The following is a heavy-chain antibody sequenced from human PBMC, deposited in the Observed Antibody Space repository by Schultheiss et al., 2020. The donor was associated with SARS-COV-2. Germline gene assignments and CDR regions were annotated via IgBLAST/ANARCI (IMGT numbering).Heavy chain of an antibody. CDR2: IYYSGST. V-gene: IGHV4-61*01. J-gene: IGHJ4*02. CDR1: GGSVTSGPYY. D-gene: IGHD3-16*01. CDR3: ARVGYYDYVWGSYSYFDY. Sequence: SETLSLTCTVSGGSVTSGPYYWSWIRQAPGKGLEWIGYIYYSGSTNYNPSLKSRVTISVDTSKNQFSLKLSSVTAADTAVYYCARVGYYDYVWGSYSYFDYWGQGTLVTVSS.